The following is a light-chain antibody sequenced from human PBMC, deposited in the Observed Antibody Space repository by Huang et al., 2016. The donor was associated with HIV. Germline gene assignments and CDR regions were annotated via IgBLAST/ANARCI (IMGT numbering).Light chain of an antibody. V-gene: IGKV3-15*01. Sequence: VMTQSTATLSVSPGERATLSCRASESILRNLAWYQQRPGQPPRLLRYGASVRLPRIPDSFRGSGSGTEFSLTISSLQSEDFAVYYCQQYNKWPPYTYGQGTKLEIK. CDR3: QQYNKWPPYT. J-gene: IGKJ2*01. CDR1: ESILRN. CDR2: GAS.